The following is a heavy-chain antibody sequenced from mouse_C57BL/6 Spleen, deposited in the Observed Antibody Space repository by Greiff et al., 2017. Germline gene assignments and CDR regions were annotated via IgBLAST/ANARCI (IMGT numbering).Heavy chain of an antibody. CDR1: GFTFSDYG. J-gene: IGHJ2*01. CDR2: ISSCSSTT. V-gene: IGHV5-17*01. D-gene: IGHD1-1*01. Sequence: EVMLVESGGGLVKPGGSLKLSCAASGFTFSDYGMHWVRQAPVQGLEWVAYISSCSSTTYYADTVKGRFTLSRDNAKITLFLQMTSLRSEDTAMYYCARGYGSSSDYWGQGTTLTVSS. CDR3: ARGYGSSSDY.